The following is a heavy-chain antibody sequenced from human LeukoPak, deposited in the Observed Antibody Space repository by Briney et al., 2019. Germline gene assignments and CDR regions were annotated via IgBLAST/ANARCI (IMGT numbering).Heavy chain of an antibody. V-gene: IGHV4-39*01. CDR2: VYYSGCT. CDR3: ASDDPLRAFDI. CDR1: GGSISSSSYY. J-gene: IGHJ3*02. Sequence: PSETLSLTCTVSGGSISSSSYYWGWIRQPPGKGLEWFGSVYYSGCTYYNPSLKSRVTISVDTSKNQFSLKLSSVTAADTAVYYCASDDPLRAFDIWGQGTMVTVSS. D-gene: IGHD3-10*01.